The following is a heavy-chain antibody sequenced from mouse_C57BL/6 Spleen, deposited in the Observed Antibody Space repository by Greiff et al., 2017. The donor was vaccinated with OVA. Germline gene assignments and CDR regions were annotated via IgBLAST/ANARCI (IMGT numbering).Heavy chain of an antibody. J-gene: IGHJ2*01. CDR1: GFSLTSYG. V-gene: IGHV2-2*01. D-gene: IGHD2-1*01. Sequence: VKLVESGPGLVQPSQSLSITCTVSGFSLTSYGVHWVRQSPGKGLEWLGVIWSGGSTDYNAAFISRLSISKDNSKSQVFFKMNSLQADDTAIYYCARVSTMVTSYYFDYWGQGTTLTVSS. CDR3: ARVSTMVTSYYFDY. CDR2: IWSGGST.